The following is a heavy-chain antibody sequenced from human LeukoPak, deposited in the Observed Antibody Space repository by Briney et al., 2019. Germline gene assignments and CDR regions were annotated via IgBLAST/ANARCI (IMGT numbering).Heavy chain of an antibody. D-gene: IGHD6-13*01. J-gene: IGHJ4*02. V-gene: IGHV1-2*02. CDR3: ARRFPGSSWQAAFDY. CDR2: INPNSGNT. CDR1: GYIFTGYY. Sequence: ASVKVSCKASGYIFTGYYMHWVRQAPGQGLEWMGWINPNSGNTGYAQKFQGRVTMTRDTSTSTVYMELSSLRSEDTAVYYCARRFPGSSWQAAFDYWGQGTLVTVSS.